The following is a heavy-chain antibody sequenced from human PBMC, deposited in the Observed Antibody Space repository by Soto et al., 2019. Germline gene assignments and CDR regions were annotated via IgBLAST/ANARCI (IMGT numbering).Heavy chain of an antibody. V-gene: IGHV4-34*01. CDR2: INHSGST. Sequence: SETLSLTCAVYGGSFSGYYWSWIRQPPGKGLEWIGEINHSGSTNYNPSLKSRVTISVDTSKNQFSLKLSSVTAADTAVYYCARGLFMYYYDSSGYYPRWFDPWGQGTLVTVSS. CDR1: GGSFSGYY. D-gene: IGHD3-22*01. J-gene: IGHJ5*02. CDR3: ARGLFMYYYDSSGYYPRWFDP.